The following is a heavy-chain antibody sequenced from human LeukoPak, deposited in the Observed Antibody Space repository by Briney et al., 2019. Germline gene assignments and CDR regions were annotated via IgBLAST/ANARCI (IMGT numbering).Heavy chain of an antibody. J-gene: IGHJ4*02. CDR3: AGRNYRFFYFDD. V-gene: IGHV4-39*01. CDR2: IYYTGST. Sequence: PSETLSLTWSFSCGSISSSSYYWGWIRQPPGKGLEWVGSIYYTGSTYYNPSLKSRVSVSIDRSKNQFSQTLSSVTAAETAVYYCAGRNYRFFYFDDWGQGTLVTVSS. CDR1: CGSISSSSYY. D-gene: IGHD3-16*02.